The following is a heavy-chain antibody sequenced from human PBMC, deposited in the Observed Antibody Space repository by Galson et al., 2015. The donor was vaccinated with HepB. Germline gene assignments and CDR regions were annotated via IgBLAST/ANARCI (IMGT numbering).Heavy chain of an antibody. J-gene: IGHJ6*02. CDR1: GGSISSSSYY. V-gene: IGHV4-39*01. D-gene: IGHD6-19*01. CDR2: IYYSGST. CDR3: ARSYSSGWSDYYYYGMDV. Sequence: ETLSLTCTVSGGSISSSSYYWGWIRQPPGKGLEWIGSIYYSGSTYYNPSLKSRVTISVDTSKNQFSLKLSSVTAADTAVYYCARSYSSGWSDYYYYGMDVWGQGTTVTVSS.